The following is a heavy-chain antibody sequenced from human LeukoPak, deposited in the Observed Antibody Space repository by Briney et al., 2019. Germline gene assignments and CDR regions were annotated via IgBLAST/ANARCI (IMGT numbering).Heavy chain of an antibody. V-gene: IGHV1-58*01. CDR1: GFTFTSSA. CDR2: IVVGSGNT. D-gene: IGHD5-24*01. J-gene: IGHJ6*02. CDR3: AAVGGDGYNSYYYYGMDV. Sequence: VASVTVSCKASGFTFTSSAVQWVRQARGQRLEWIGWIVVGSGNTNYAQKFQERVTITRDMSTSTAYMELSSLRSEDTAVYYCAAVGGDGYNSYYYYGMDVWGQGTTVTVSS.